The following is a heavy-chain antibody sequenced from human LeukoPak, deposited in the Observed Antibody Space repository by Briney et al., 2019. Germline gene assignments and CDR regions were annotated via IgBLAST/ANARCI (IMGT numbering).Heavy chain of an antibody. Sequence: ASVKVSCKASVYTFTSYGISWVRQAPGQGLEWKGWSSAYNGNTNYAQKLQGRVTMTTDTSTSTAYMELRSLRSDDTAVYYCARGAVPGTDPHYYYYCMDVWGKGTTVTISS. CDR1: VYTFTSYG. CDR3: ARGAVPGTDPHYYYYCMDV. J-gene: IGHJ6*03. V-gene: IGHV1-18*01. CDR2: SSAYNGNT. D-gene: IGHD6-13*01.